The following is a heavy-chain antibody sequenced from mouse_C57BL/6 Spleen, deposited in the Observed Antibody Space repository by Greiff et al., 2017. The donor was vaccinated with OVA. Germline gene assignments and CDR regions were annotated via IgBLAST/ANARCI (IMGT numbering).Heavy chain of an antibody. J-gene: IGHJ4*01. CDR1: GYTFTSYD. Sequence: VQLQQSGPELVKPGASVKLSCKASGYTFTSYDINWVKQRPGQGLEWIGWIYPRVGSTKYNEKFKGRATLTADTSSSTAYMELHSLTSDDSAVYFGARGGAYDNGSSYDAMDYWGQGTSVTVSS. V-gene: IGHV1-85*01. CDR3: ARGGAYDNGSSYDAMDY. CDR2: IYPRVGST. D-gene: IGHD1-1*01.